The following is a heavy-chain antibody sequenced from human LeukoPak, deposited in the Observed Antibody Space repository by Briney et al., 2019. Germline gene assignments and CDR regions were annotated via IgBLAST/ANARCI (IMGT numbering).Heavy chain of an antibody. D-gene: IGHD3-16*02. CDR1: GGSFSGYY. CDR3: ARGRGDYVWGSYRSSGAFDI. Sequence: SETLSLTCAVYGGSFSGYYWNWIRQPPGKGLEWIGEINHSGSTNYNPSLKSRVTISVDTSKNQFSLKLSSVTAADTAVYYCARGRGDYVWGSYRSSGAFDIWGQGTMVTVSS. J-gene: IGHJ3*02. V-gene: IGHV4-34*01. CDR2: INHSGST.